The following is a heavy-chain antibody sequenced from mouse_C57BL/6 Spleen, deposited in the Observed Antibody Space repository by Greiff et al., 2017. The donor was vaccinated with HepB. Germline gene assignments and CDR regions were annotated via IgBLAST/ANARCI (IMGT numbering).Heavy chain of an antibody. V-gene: IGHV1-53*01. CDR3: ARWSSNYVGYVDV. J-gene: IGHJ1*03. CDR2: INPSNGGT. Sequence: QVQLQQPGTELVKPGASVKLSCKASGYTFTSYWMHWVKQRPGQGLEWIGNINPSNGGTNYNEKFKSKATLTVVKSSSTAYMQLSSLTSEDSAVYYCARWSSNYVGYVDVWGTGTTVTVSS. D-gene: IGHD2-5*01. CDR1: GYTFTSYW.